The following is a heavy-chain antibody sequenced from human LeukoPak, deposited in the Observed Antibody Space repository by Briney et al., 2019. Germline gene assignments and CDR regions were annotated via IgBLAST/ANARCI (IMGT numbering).Heavy chain of an antibody. CDR1: GFTFSSYS. V-gene: IGHV3-21*01. CDR2: ISSSSSYI. CDR3: ARDYGSGSFYRWFDP. D-gene: IGHD3-10*01. J-gene: IGHJ5*02. Sequence: GGSLRLSCAASGFTFSSYSMNWVRQAPGKGLEWVSSISSSSSYIYYADSVKGRFTISRDNAKNSLYLQMNSLTVEDTAVYYCARDYGSGSFYRWFDPWGQGTLVTVSS.